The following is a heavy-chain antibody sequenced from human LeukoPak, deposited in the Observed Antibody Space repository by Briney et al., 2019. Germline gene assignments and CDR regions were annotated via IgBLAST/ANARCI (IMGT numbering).Heavy chain of an antibody. CDR3: ARGDHPNYDFRSGAFDI. CDR1: GGTFSSYA. Sequence: GASVKVSCKASGGTFSSYAISWVRQAPGQGLEWMGGIIPIFGTANYAQKFQGRVTITADESTSTAYMELSSLRSEDTAVYYCARGDHPNYDFRSGAFDIWGQGTMVTVSS. D-gene: IGHD3-3*01. J-gene: IGHJ3*02. CDR2: IIPIFGTA. V-gene: IGHV1-69*13.